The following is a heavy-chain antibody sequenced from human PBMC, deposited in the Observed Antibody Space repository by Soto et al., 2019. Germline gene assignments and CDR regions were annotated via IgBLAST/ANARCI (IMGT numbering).Heavy chain of an antibody. CDR1: GYTYSRYG. CDR2: ISAYNHDT. V-gene: IGHV1-18*01. CDR3: ARDPSSTSGKNVYFDF. J-gene: IGHJ4*02. Sequence: QVLLVQSGPEVKKPGASVRVSCKSSGYTYSRYGIGWVRQAPGQGLEWLGGISAYNHDTLYEQRFQGRLSITTDTFTTAPYMQFRSLTSDDTPMYYCARDPSSTSGKNVYFDFCGVGSLVIVSS. D-gene: IGHD2-2*01.